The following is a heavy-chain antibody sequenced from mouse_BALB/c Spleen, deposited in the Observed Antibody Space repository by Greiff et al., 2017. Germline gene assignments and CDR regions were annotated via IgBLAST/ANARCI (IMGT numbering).Heavy chain of an antibody. V-gene: IGHV5-6-5*01. CDR2: ISSGGST. Sequence: VQLKESGGGLVKPGGSLKLSCAASGFTFSSYAMSWVRQTPEKRLEWVASISSGGSTYYPDSVKGRFTISRDNARNILYLQMSSLRSEDTAMYYCARGLADYAMDYWGQGTSVTVSS. D-gene: IGHD2-10*02. CDR3: ARGLADYAMDY. CDR1: GFTFSSYA. J-gene: IGHJ4*01.